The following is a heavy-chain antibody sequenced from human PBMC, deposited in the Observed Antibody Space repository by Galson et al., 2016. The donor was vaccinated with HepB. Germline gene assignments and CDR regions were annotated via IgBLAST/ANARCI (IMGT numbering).Heavy chain of an antibody. CDR3: ARSLGTAIFDY. V-gene: IGHV2-5*02. CDR2: IYWDADK. Sequence: PALVKPTQTLTLPCTFSRFSLSTSGVAVGWIRQPPGKALEWLALIYWDADKRYSPSLKNRLTITKDTSKNQVVLVMANMDPVDTGTYYCARSLGTAIFDYWGQGSLVLVSS. CDR1: RFSLSTSGVA. D-gene: IGHD1-7*01. J-gene: IGHJ4*02.